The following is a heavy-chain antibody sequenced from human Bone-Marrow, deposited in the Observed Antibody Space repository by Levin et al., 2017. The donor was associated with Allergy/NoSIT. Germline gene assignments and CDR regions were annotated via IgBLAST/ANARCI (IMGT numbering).Heavy chain of an antibody. CDR3: AKGSWDFIVVEPGAAYFDS. J-gene: IGHJ4*02. CDR1: DFTFASYA. V-gene: IGHV3-23*01. CDR2: ISGNSRKT. D-gene: IGHD2-2*01. Sequence: GGSLRLSCAASDFTFASYAMTWVRQAPGKGLEWVSSISGNSRKTYYADSVKGRFNISRDNPKKTVDLQMNSLRGDDTAVYYCAKGSWDFIVVEPGAAYFDSWGQGTLVTVSS.